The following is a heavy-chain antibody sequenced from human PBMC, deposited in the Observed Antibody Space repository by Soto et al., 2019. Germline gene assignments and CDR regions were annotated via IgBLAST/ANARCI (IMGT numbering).Heavy chain of an antibody. Sequence: PSATLSLTCTVSGGSISSSSYYWGWIRQPPGKGLEWIGSIYYSGSTYYNPSLKSRVTISVDTSKNQFSLKLSSVTAADTAVYYCARHDLGYCSGGSCYSEAFDIWGQGTMVT. CDR1: GGSISSSSYY. D-gene: IGHD2-15*01. J-gene: IGHJ3*02. CDR3: ARHDLGYCSGGSCYSEAFDI. CDR2: IYYSGST. V-gene: IGHV4-39*01.